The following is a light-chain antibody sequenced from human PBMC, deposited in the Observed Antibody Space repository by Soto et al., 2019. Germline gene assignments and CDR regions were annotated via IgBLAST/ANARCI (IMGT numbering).Light chain of an antibody. J-gene: IGKJ2*01. V-gene: IGKV3-20*01. CDR1: QSVKNTY. Sequence: ELVLTQSPGTLSLSPGERATLSCRASQSVKNTYLAWYQKKPGQAPRLLIYGAYSRSTGIPDRFSGSGSGTDFTLTISRLEAEDFAVYYCQHYGSSPANTFGQGTKLEIK. CDR3: QHYGSSPANT. CDR2: GAY.